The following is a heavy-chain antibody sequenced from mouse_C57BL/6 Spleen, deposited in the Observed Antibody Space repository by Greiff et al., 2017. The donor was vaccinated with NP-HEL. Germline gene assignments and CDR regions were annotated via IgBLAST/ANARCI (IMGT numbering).Heavy chain of an antibody. J-gene: IGHJ2*01. CDR2: INPSTGGT. CDR3: ARVTGTVDYFDY. V-gene: IGHV1-42*01. CDR1: GYSFTGYY. Sequence: VQLKQSGPELVKPGASVKISCKASGYSFTGYYMNWVKQSPEKSLEWIGEINPSTGGTTYNQKFKAKATLTVDKSSSTAYMQLKSLTSEDSAVYYCARVTGTVDYFDYWGQGTTLTVSS. D-gene: IGHD4-1*01.